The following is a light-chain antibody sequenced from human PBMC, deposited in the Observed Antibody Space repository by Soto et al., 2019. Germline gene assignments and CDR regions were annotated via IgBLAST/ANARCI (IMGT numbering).Light chain of an antibody. J-gene: IGKJ1*01. CDR2: LAS. CDR1: QAVNTR. V-gene: IGKV3-11*01. Sequence: EIVLTQSPATLSSFPGDRVTLSCRASQAVNTRLAWYQHKPGQAPRLLIYLASNRAAGVPARFSGSGSGTDFTLTISDVEPEDFAVYCCHQRQSWPRTFGQWTKVDIK. CDR3: HQRQSWPRT.